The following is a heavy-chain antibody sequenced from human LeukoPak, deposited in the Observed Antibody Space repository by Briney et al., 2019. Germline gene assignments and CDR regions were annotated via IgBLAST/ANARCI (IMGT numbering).Heavy chain of an antibody. V-gene: IGHV3-9*01. CDR2: ISWNSGSI. D-gene: IGHD3-22*01. Sequence: AGGSLRLSCAASGFTFGDYAMHWVRQAPGKGLEWVSGISWNSGSIGYADSVKGRFTISRDNAKNSLYLQMNSLRAEDTALYYCAKDLAYDSSGSFDYWGQGTLVTVSS. J-gene: IGHJ4*02. CDR1: GFTFGDYA. CDR3: AKDLAYDSSGSFDY.